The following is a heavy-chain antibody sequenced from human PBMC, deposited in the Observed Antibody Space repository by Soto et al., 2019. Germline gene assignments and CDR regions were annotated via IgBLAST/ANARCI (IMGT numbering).Heavy chain of an antibody. D-gene: IGHD6-25*01. J-gene: IGHJ6*02. V-gene: IGHV1-69*13. Sequence: SVKVSCKASGGAFSSYAISWVRQASGQGLEWMGGILPSFGTPNYAQKFQGRVTITADESTSTVYMEVSSLRSDDTAVYYCARVRAAGYYYYGMAVWGQGSTVTVSS. CDR2: ILPSFGTP. CDR1: GGAFSSYA. CDR3: ARVRAAGYYYYGMAV.